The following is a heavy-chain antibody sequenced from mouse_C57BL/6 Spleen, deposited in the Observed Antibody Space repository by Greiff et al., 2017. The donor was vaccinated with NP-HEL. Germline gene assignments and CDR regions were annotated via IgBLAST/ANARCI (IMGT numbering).Heavy chain of an antibody. V-gene: IGHV5-15*01. CDR1: GFTFSDYG. Sequence: EVMLVESGGGLVQPGGSLKLSCAASGFTFSDYGMAWVRQAPRKGPEWVAFISNLAYSIYYADTVTGRFTISRENAKNTLYLEMSSLRSEDTAMYYCARQGPYYYGSSYEGYFDVWGTGTTVTVSS. CDR3: ARQGPYYYGSSYEGYFDV. J-gene: IGHJ1*03. D-gene: IGHD1-1*01. CDR2: ISNLAYSI.